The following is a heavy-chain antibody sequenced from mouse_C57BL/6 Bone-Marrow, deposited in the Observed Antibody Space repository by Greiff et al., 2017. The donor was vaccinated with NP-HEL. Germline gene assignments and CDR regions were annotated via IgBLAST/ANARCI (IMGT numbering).Heavy chain of an antibody. V-gene: IGHV5-6*01. CDR2: ISSGGSYT. D-gene: IGHD2-4*01. CDR1: GFTFSSYG. J-gene: IGHJ3*01. CDR3: ARHKSYYDYDGSLAY. Sequence: EVKLMESGGDLVKPGGSLKLSCAASGFTFSSYGMSWVRQTPDKRLEWVATISSGGSYTYYPDSVKGRFTISRDNAKNTLYLQMRSLKSEDTAMYYCARHKSYYDYDGSLAYWGQGTLVTVSA.